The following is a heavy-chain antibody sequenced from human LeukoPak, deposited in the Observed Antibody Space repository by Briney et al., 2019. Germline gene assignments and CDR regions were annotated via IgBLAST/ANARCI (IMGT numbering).Heavy chain of an antibody. CDR1: GFTFSSYG. J-gene: IGHJ5*02. CDR2: ISYDGSNK. D-gene: IGHD3-3*01. V-gene: IGHV3-30*03. Sequence: GRSLRLSCAASGFTFSSYGMHWVRQAPGKGLEWVAVISYDGSNKYYADSVKGRFTISRDNSKNTLYLQMNSLRAEDTAVYYCARDPSAFYYDSLPIWFDPWGQGTLVTVSS. CDR3: ARDPSAFYYDSLPIWFDP.